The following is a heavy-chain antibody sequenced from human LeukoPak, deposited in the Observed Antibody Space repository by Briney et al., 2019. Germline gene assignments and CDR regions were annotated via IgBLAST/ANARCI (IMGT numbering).Heavy chain of an antibody. J-gene: IGHJ6*03. CDR1: GYTFTSYY. D-gene: IGHD6-13*01. Sequence: ASVKVSCKASGYTFTSYYMHWVRQAPGQGLEWMGIINPSGGSTSYAQKFQGRVTMTRDMSTSTVYMELSSLRSEDTAVYYCARVGGPGIAAAGKRGPHYYYYYMDVWGKGTTVTVSS. V-gene: IGHV1-46*01. CDR3: ARVGGPGIAAAGKRGPHYYYYYMDV. CDR2: INPSGGST.